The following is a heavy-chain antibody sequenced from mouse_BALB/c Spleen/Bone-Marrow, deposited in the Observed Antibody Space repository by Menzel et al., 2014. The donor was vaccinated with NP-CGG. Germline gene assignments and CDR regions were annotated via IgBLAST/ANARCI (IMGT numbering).Heavy chain of an antibody. J-gene: IGHJ4*01. V-gene: IGHV1-5*01. CDR2: IYPGNSDT. Sequence: DVKLHESVTVLARTGASVKISCKASGYSFTSYWMHWVKQRPGQGLEWIGAIYPGNSDTSYNQKFKGKAKPTAVTSASTAYMELSSLTNEDSAVYYCTPSVRRPRYSMDYWGQETSVSVSS. CDR1: GYSFTSYW. CDR3: TPSVRRPRYSMDY. D-gene: IGHD2-14*01.